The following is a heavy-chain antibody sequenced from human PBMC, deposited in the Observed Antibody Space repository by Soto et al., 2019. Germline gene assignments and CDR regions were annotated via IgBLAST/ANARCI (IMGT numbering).Heavy chain of an antibody. CDR3: AIGTPLSSTHSYDLYN. V-gene: IGHV3-23*01. Sequence: DVQVLQSGGGLVQPGGSLRLSCAASGFTFSNYDMSWVRQAPGKGLEWVSTISSGGGSTYYADSVRGRFTISRDKSKNSLYLRLKSRRAEDTATFYCAIGTPLSSTHSYDLYNWCQRDLVTVSS. CDR2: ISSGGGST. D-gene: IGHD3-3*01. J-gene: IGHJ4*02. CDR1: GFTFSNYD.